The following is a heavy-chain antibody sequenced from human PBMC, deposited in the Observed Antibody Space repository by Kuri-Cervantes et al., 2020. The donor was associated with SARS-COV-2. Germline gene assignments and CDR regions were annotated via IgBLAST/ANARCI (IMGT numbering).Heavy chain of an antibody. D-gene: IGHD3-9*01. CDR3: ARDGDILTGLGAFDI. CDR2: INTNTGNP. J-gene: IGHJ3*02. CDR1: RGTFSSYA. Sequence: ASVKVSCKASRGTFSSYAISWVRQAPGQGLEWMGWINTNTGNPTYAQGFTGRFVFSLDTSVSKAYLQISSLKAEDTAVYYCARDGDILTGLGAFDIWGQGTMVTVSS. V-gene: IGHV7-4-1*02.